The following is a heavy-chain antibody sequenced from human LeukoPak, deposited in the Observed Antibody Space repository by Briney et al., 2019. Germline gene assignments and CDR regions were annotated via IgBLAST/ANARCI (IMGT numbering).Heavy chain of an antibody. Sequence: PGGSLRLSCAASGFTFSSYGMHWVRQAPGKGLEGVAFIRYDGSNKYYADSVKGRFTIYRDNSKSTLYLQMNSLRAEDTAVYYCAKDRNDAFDIWGQGTMVTVSS. CDR1: GFTFSSYG. V-gene: IGHV3-30*02. CDR2: IRYDGSNK. J-gene: IGHJ3*02. CDR3: AKDRNDAFDI. D-gene: IGHD1-14*01.